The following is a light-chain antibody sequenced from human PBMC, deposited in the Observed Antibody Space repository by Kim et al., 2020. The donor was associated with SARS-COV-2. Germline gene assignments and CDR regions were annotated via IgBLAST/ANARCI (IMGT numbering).Light chain of an antibody. J-gene: IGKJ1*01. CDR1: QSVSSNY. V-gene: IGKV3-20*01. Sequence: EIVLTQSPGTLSLSPGERATLSCRASQSVSSNYLAWYQQKPGQAPSLLIYGASSRATGIPDRFSGSGSGTDFTLTITRLEPEDFAVYYCQQYSRSPATFGQGTKVDIK. CDR2: GAS. CDR3: QQYSRSPAT.